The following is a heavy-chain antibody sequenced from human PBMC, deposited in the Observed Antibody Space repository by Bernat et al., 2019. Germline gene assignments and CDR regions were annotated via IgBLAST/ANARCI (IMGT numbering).Heavy chain of an antibody. Sequence: EVQLVESGGVVVQPGGSLRLSCAASGFTFDDYTMHWVRQAPGKGLEWVSLISWDGGSTYYADSVKGRFTISRDNSKNSLYLQMNSLRTEDTALYYCAKDMVDSSGYNYYFDYWGQGTLVTVSS. D-gene: IGHD3-22*01. CDR3: AKDMVDSSGYNYYFDY. V-gene: IGHV3-43*01. J-gene: IGHJ4*02. CDR1: GFTFDDYT. CDR2: ISWDGGST.